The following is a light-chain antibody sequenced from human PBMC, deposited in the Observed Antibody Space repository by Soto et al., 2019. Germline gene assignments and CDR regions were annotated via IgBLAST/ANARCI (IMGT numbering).Light chain of an antibody. CDR2: GNV. J-gene: IGLJ3*02. Sequence: QSVLTQPPSVSGAPGQRVTISCTGTSSNFGAGFDACWYQQVPGAAPKLLIYGNVNRPSGVPDRFTGSRSGTSASLVITGLQAEDEADYYCQSFDSSLSLSRVFGGGTKLTVL. V-gene: IGLV1-40*01. CDR3: QSFDSSLSLSRV. CDR1: SSNFGAGFD.